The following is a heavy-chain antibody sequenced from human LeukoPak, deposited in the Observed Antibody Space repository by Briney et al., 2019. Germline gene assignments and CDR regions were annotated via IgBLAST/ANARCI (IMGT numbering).Heavy chain of an antibody. CDR2: IYYSGST. D-gene: IGHD2-2*01. V-gene: IGHV4-59*01. CDR3: AREGYCSSTSCYYYYGMDV. J-gene: IGHJ6*02. Sequence: SETLSLTCTVSGGSISSYYWSWIRQPPGKGLEWIGYIYYSGSTNYNTSLKSRVTISVDTSKNQFSLKLSSVTAADTAVYYCAREGYCSSTSCYYYYGMDVWGQGTTVTVSS. CDR1: GGSISSYY.